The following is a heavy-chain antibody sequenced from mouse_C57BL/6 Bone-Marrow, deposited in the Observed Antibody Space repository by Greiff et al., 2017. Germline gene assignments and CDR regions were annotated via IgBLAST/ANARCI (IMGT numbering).Heavy chain of an antibody. D-gene: IGHD2-3*01. J-gene: IGHJ4*01. V-gene: IGHV1-5*01. CDR3: TRVALDGYYVNYAMDY. CDR2: IYPGNSDT. CDR1: GYTFTSYW. Sequence: EVQLQQSGTVLARPGASVKMSCKTSGYTFTSYWMHWVKQRPGQGLEWIGAIYPGNSDTSYNQKFKGKAKLTAVTSASTAYMELSSLTNEDSAVYYCTRVALDGYYVNYAMDYWGQGTSVTVSS.